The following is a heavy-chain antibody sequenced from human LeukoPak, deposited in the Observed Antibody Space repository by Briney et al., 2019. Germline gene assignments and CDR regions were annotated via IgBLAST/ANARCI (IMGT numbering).Heavy chain of an antibody. CDR2: MNPNSGNT. CDR3: ARTDQDYYDSAGFDY. V-gene: IGHV1-8*03. Sequence: ASVKVSCMASGYTFTSYDINWVRQATGQGLEWMGWMNPNSGNTGYVQKFQGRVTITRNTSISTAYMELSSLRSEDTAVYYCARTDQDYYDSAGFDYWGQGTLVTVSS. CDR1: GYTFTSYD. D-gene: IGHD3-22*01. J-gene: IGHJ4*02.